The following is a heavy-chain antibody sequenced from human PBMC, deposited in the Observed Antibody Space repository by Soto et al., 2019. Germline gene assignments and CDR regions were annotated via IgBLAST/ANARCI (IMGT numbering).Heavy chain of an antibody. Sequence: SVKVSCQASGGTFSSYAISWVRQAPGQGLEWMGGIIPIFGTANYAQKFQGRVTITADESTSTAYMELSSLRSEDTAVYYCARDEDTAMVREYYYYGMDVWGQGTTVTVSS. CDR3: ARDEDTAMVREYYYYGMDV. D-gene: IGHD5-18*01. J-gene: IGHJ6*02. CDR2: IIPIFGTA. V-gene: IGHV1-69*13. CDR1: GGTFSSYA.